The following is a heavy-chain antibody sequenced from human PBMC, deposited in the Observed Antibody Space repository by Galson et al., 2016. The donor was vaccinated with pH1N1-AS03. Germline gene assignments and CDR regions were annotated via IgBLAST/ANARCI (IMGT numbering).Heavy chain of an antibody. V-gene: IGHV3-9*01. CDR1: GFTFDDHA. J-gene: IGHJ6*02. CDR3: AGDEGFANGINV. CDR2: TSWNGNNI. D-gene: IGHD3-3*01. Sequence: SLRLSCAASGFTFDDHAMHWVRQAPGKGLEWVSGTSWNGNNIAYADSVKGRFTISRDNFENMAYLQMNSLRPEDTAVYYCAGDEGFANGINVWGQGTTVTVSS.